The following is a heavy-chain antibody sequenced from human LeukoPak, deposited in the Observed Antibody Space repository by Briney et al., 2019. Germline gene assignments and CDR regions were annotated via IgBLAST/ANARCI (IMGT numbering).Heavy chain of an antibody. D-gene: IGHD4-23*01. CDR2: INPNSGGT. Sequence: ASVTVSCKASGYTFTGYYMHWVRQAPGQGLEWMGWINPNSGGTNYAQKFQGRVTMTRDTSISTAYMELSRLRSDDTAVYYCARGVDYGGNEGLYYWGQGTLVTVSS. CDR1: GYTFTGYY. J-gene: IGHJ4*02. CDR3: ARGVDYGGNEGLYY. V-gene: IGHV1-2*02.